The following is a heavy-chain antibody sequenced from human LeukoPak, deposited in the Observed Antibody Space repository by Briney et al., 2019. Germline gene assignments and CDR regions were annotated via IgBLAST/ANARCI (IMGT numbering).Heavy chain of an antibody. D-gene: IGHD2-21*02. V-gene: IGHV1-69*13. Sequence: ASVKVSCKASGGTFSTYAISWMRQAPGQGLEWMGGIIPIFRTTNYAQKFQGRVTITADESTSTAYMELSSLRSDDTAVYFCASFYCRNSDCYGGYYYMDVWGKGTTVTVSS. CDR2: IIPIFRTT. CDR3: ASFYCRNSDCYGGYYYMDV. CDR1: GGTFSTYA. J-gene: IGHJ6*03.